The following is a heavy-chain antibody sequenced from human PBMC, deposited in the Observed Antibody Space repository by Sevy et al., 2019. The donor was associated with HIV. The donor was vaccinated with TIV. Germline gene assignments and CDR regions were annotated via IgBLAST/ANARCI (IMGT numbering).Heavy chain of an antibody. Sequence: ASVKVSCKASGYRFTGYYMHWVRQAPGLGLEWMGWINPHSGGTNSAQKFQGRVTMTRDTSISTAYMELSRLRFDDTAVYYCARDAAIAAQGELDPWGQGTLVTVSS. J-gene: IGHJ5*02. CDR1: GYRFTGYY. CDR2: INPHSGGT. V-gene: IGHV1-2*02. D-gene: IGHD6-13*01. CDR3: ARDAAIAAQGELDP.